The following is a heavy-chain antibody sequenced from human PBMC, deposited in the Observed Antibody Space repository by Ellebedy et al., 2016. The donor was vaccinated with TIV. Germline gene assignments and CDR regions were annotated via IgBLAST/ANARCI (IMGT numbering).Heavy chain of an antibody. CDR3: ARGMPGKGYHYHYGMDV. J-gene: IGHJ6*02. V-gene: IGHV3-53*01. D-gene: IGHD2-2*01. CDR2: IYSGGST. CDR1: GFTVSRNY. Sequence: PGGSLRLSCAASGFTVSRNYMSWVRQAPGKGLEWVSVIYSGGSTYYADSVKGRFTISRDNSKNTLYLKLNSLRAEDTAVYYWARGMPGKGYHYHYGMDVWGQGTTVTVSS.